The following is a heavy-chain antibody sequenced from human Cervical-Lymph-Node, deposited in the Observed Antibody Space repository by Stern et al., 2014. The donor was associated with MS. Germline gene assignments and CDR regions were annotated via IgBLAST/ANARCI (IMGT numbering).Heavy chain of an antibody. D-gene: IGHD3-10*01. CDR2: VSYDGTQR. J-gene: IGHJ4*02. Sequence: VQLVESGGGVVQPGGSLSLSCAASGFTFSTYAMHWVRQAPGKGLEWVAFVSYDGTQRNSTDSVKARFTISRDNSKNTLYLHMNSLRDEDTAVYFCARGGRGVGLEYWGQGALVTVSS. CDR3: ARGGRGVGLEY. CDR1: GFTFSTYA. V-gene: IGHV3-30-3*01.